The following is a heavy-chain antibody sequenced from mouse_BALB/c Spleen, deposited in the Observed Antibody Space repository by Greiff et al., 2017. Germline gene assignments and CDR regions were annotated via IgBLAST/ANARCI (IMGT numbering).Heavy chain of an antibody. CDR3: ARGSLRRYFDY. CDR1: GYSITSGYY. V-gene: IGHV3-6*02. CDR2: ISYDGSN. J-gene: IGHJ2*01. Sequence: EVKLVESGPGLVKPSQSLSLTCSVTGYSITSGYYWNWIRQFPGNKLEWMGYISYDGSNNYNPSLKNRISITRDTSKNQFFLKLNSVTTEDTATYYCARGSLRRYFDYWGQGTTLTVSS. D-gene: IGHD2-1*01.